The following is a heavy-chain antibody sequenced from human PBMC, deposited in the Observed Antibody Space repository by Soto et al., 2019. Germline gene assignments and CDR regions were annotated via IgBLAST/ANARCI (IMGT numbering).Heavy chain of an antibody. CDR2: SRNKPNSYTT. J-gene: IGHJ2*01. CDR1: GFTFSDHY. CDR3: ARALHIAASGTRYLDL. Sequence: GGSLRLSCAASGFTFSDHYMDWVRQAPGKGLEWVGRSRNKPNSYTTEYAASVKGRFTISRDDSKNSLYVQMNSLKTEDTAVYYCARALHIAASGTRYLDLWGRGTLVTVSS. D-gene: IGHD6-13*01. V-gene: IGHV3-72*01.